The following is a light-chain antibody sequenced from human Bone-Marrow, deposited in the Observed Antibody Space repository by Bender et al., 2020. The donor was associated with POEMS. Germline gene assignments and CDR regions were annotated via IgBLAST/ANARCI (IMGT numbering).Light chain of an antibody. CDR2: EDS. CDR3: QVWDSSSDHVV. V-gene: IGLV3-21*02. J-gene: IGLJ2*01. CDR1: KIGSKS. Sequence: SYVLTQAPSVSVAPGQTASLTCGGNKIGSKSVHWYQQKPGQAPVLVVYEDSERPSGIPERFSGSNSGNTATLTISRVEDGDEADYYCQVWDSSSDHVVFGGGTRLTVL.